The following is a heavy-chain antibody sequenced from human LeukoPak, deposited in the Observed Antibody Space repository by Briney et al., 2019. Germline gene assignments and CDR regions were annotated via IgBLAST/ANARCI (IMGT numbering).Heavy chain of an antibody. Sequence: ASVKVSCKASGYTFTGYYMHWVRQAPGQGLEWMGWINPNSGGTNYAQKFQGRVTMTRDTSISTAYMELSRLRSDDTAVCYCARVEYCSSTSCSLFDYWGQGTLVTVSS. J-gene: IGHJ4*02. CDR2: INPNSGGT. CDR3: ARVEYCSSTSCSLFDY. D-gene: IGHD2-2*01. CDR1: GYTFTGYY. V-gene: IGHV1-2*02.